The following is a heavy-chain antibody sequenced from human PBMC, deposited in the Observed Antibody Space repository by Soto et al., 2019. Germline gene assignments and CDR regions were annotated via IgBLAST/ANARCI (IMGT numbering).Heavy chain of an antibody. J-gene: IGHJ6*02. CDR2: MNPNSGNT. D-gene: IGHD3-22*01. CDR3: AREYYYDSSGYRYYYGMDV. V-gene: IGHV1-8*01. Sequence: QVQLVQSGAEVKKPGASVKVSCKASGYTFTSYDINWVRQATGQGLEWMGWMNPNSGNTGYAQKFQGRVTMTRNTSMSTAYMELSSLRSEDTAVYYWAREYYYDSSGYRYYYGMDVWGQGTTVTVSS. CDR1: GYTFTSYD.